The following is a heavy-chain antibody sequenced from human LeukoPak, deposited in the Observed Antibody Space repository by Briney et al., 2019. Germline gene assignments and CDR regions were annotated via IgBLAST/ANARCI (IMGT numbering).Heavy chain of an antibody. CDR2: INPNSGGT. CDR3: ARDHPWELRHYYYYMDV. D-gene: IGHD1-26*01. V-gene: IGHV1-2*02. Sequence: ASVKVSCKASGYTFTGYYMHWVRQAPGQGLEWMGWINPNSGGTNYAQKFRGRVTMTRDTSISTAYMELSRLRSDDTAVYYCARDHPWELRHYYYYMDVWGKGTTVTVSS. CDR1: GYTFTGYY. J-gene: IGHJ6*03.